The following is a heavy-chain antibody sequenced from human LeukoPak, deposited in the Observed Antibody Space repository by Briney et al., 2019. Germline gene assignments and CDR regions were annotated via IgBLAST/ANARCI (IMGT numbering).Heavy chain of an antibody. CDR3: AELGITMIGGV. J-gene: IGHJ6*04. V-gene: IGHV3-48*03. CDR1: GFMFSSYW. D-gene: IGHD3-10*02. Sequence: GGSLRLSCAASGFMFSSYWMSWVRQAPGKGLEWVSYISSSGSTIYYADSVKGRFTISRDNAKNSLYLQMNSLRAEDTAVYYCAELGITMIGGVWGKGTTVTISS. CDR2: ISSSGSTI.